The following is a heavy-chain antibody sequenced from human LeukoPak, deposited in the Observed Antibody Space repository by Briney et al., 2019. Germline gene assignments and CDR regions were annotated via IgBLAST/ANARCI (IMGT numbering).Heavy chain of an antibody. J-gene: IGHJ4*02. CDR3: ARGKELTGTSGHYSFDF. V-gene: IGHV4-4*07. Sequence: PSETLSLTCTVSTGSLNSYFWTWVRQPAGKGLEWIGRVSGTGTAYSNPSLESRVIISLDTSRNQFSLKLMSVTAADTAVYYCARGKELTGTSGHYSFDFWGRGTLVSVSS. CDR2: VSGTGTA. CDR1: TGSLNSYF. D-gene: IGHD1-7*01.